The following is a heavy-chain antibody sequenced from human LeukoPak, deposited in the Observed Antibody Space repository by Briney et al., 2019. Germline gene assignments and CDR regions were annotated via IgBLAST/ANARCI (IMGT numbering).Heavy chain of an antibody. Sequence: GASVKVSCKASGGTFSSYAISWVRQAPGQGLEWMGGIIPIFGTANYAQKFQGRVAITTDESTSTAYMELSSLRSEDTAVYYCGSCGYSSGWYANYWGQGTLVTVSS. J-gene: IGHJ4*02. CDR3: GSCGYSSGWYANY. D-gene: IGHD6-19*01. CDR1: GGTFSSYA. CDR2: IIPIFGTA. V-gene: IGHV1-69*05.